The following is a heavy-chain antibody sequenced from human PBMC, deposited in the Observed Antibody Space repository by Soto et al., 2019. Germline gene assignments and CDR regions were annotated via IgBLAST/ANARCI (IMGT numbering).Heavy chain of an antibody. D-gene: IGHD4-17*01. CDR1: GGSISSGGYY. J-gene: IGHJ5*02. Sequence: QVQLQESGPGLVKPSQTLSLTCTVSGGSISSGGYYWSWIRQHPGKGLELIGYIYYSGSTHYNPSLKSRVTISVDTSKTQFSLKLSSVTAADTAVYYCARALTTVTLFDPWGQGTLVTVSS. CDR3: ARALTTVTLFDP. V-gene: IGHV4-31*03. CDR2: IYYSGST.